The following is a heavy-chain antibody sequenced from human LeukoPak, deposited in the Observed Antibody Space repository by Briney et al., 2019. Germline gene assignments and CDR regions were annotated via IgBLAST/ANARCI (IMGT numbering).Heavy chain of an antibody. D-gene: IGHD2-2*01. V-gene: IGHV4-34*01. Sequence: SETLSLTCAVYGGSFSGYYWSWIRQPPGKGLEWIGEINHSGSTNYNPSLKSRVTISVDTSKNQFSLKLSSVTAADTAVYYCARANVVVVPAALRRYYGMDVWGQGTTVTVSS. CDR3: ARANVVVVPAALRRYYGMDV. J-gene: IGHJ6*02. CDR2: INHSGST. CDR1: GGSFSGYY.